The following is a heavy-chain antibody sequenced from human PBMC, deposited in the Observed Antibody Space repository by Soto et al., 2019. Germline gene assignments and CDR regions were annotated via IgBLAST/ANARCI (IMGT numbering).Heavy chain of an antibody. Sequence: GGSLRLSCAASGFTFSSYSMNWVRQAPGKGLEWVSSISSSSSYIYYADSVKGRFTISRDNAKNSLYLEMNSLRAEDTAVYYCARIVGCSSTSCYPMFEDDYYYYMDVWGKGTTVTVSS. CDR1: GFTFSSYS. V-gene: IGHV3-21*01. CDR2: ISSSSSYI. CDR3: ARIVGCSSTSCYPMFEDDYYYYMDV. D-gene: IGHD2-2*01. J-gene: IGHJ6*03.